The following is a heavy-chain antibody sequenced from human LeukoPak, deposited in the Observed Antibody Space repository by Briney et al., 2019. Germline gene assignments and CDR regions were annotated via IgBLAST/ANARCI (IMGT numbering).Heavy chain of an antibody. V-gene: IGHV3-7*01. D-gene: IGHD5-18*01. J-gene: IGHJ4*02. CDR2: IKQDGSEK. CDR1: GFTFSSYW. CDR3: AREKWIQLWLPSYYFDY. Sequence: GGSLRLSCAASGFTFSSYWMSWVRQAPGKGLEWVANIKQDGSEKYYVDSVKGRFTISRDNAKNSPYLQMNSLRAEDTAVYYCAREKWIQLWLPSYYFDYWGQGTLVTVSS.